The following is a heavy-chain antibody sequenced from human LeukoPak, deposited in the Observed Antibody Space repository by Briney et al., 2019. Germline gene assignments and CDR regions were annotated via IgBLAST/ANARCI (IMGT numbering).Heavy chain of an antibody. CDR1: GFTFSSYE. Sequence: GGSLRLSRAASGFTFSSYEMNWVRQAPGKGLEWVSYISSSGSTIYYADSVKGRFTISRDNAKNSLYLQMNSLRAEDTAVYYCARGSYRPDYWGQGTLVTVSS. V-gene: IGHV3-48*03. D-gene: IGHD1-26*01. CDR2: ISSSGSTI. CDR3: ARGSYRPDY. J-gene: IGHJ4*02.